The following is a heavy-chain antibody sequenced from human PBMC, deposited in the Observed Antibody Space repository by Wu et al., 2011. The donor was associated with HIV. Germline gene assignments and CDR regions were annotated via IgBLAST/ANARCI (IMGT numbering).Heavy chain of an antibody. CDR1: GGAFSSYA. Sequence: QVQLVQSGAEVKKPGSSVKVSCTASGGAFSSYAISWVRQAPGQGLEWIGWIRTYNGETNYAQNLQGRVTVTTDTSTSTVYMEVRSLRSDDTAVYYCARDPPGYPYYFDYWGQGTLVT. CDR3: ARDPPGYPYYFDY. D-gene: IGHD5-12*01. CDR2: IRTYNGET. J-gene: IGHJ4*02. V-gene: IGHV1-18*01.